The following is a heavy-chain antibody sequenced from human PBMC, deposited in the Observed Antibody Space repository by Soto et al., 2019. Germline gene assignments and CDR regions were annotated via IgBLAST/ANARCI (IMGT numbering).Heavy chain of an antibody. D-gene: IGHD3-10*01. V-gene: IGHV3-23*01. CDR1: GFTFSSYA. Sequence: EVPLLESGGGLVQPGGSLRLSCAASGFTFSSYAMSWVRQTPGKGLEWVTAISGSGGSTYYADSVKGRFTISRDNSKNTLYLQMNSLRAEDTAVYYCATGRGYYYYYGMDVWGQGTTVTVSS. CDR2: ISGSGGST. J-gene: IGHJ6*02. CDR3: ATGRGYYYYYGMDV.